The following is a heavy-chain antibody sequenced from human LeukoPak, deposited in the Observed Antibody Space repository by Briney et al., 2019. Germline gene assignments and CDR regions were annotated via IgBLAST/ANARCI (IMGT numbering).Heavy chain of an antibody. CDR1: GYTFTSYY. D-gene: IGHD6-13*01. J-gene: IGHJ3*02. V-gene: IGHV1-46*01. Sequence: ASVKVSCKASGYTFTSYYMHWVRQAPGQGLEWMGIMNPSGGSTSYAQKFQGRVTMTRDTSTSTVYMELSSLRSEDTAVYYCARDRPAAAGTDPNDAFDIWGQGTMVTVSS. CDR3: ARDRPAAAGTDPNDAFDI. CDR2: MNPSGGST.